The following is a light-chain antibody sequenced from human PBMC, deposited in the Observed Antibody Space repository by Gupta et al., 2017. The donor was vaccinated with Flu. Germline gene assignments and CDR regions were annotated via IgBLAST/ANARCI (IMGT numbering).Light chain of an antibody. CDR2: EVN. V-gene: IGLV2-14*03. CDR3: SSYTGSSTL. CDR1: NRDVGAYNY. Sequence: GSNRDVGAYNYGSWYQQHPGKAPKLIIFEVNKRTSGVSTRFSGSKSGNTASLTISGLQAEDDAHYYCSSYTGSSTLFGGGTQLTVL. J-gene: IGLJ2*01.